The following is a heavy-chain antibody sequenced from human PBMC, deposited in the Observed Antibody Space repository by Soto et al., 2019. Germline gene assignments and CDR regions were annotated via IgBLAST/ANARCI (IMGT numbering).Heavy chain of an antibody. CDR1: GLTFSSYW. J-gene: IGHJ4*02. Sequence: EVQLVESGGGLVQPGGSLRLSCAASGLTFSSYWMHWVRQAPGKGLVWVSRISTDGSVTTYADSVKGRFTISRDNAKNTLYLQKNRLRTEDTAVYYCARAPYSSGWWGFDYGGQGTLVTVSS. CDR2: ISTDGSVT. D-gene: IGHD6-19*01. CDR3: ARAPYSSGWWGFDY. V-gene: IGHV3-74*01.